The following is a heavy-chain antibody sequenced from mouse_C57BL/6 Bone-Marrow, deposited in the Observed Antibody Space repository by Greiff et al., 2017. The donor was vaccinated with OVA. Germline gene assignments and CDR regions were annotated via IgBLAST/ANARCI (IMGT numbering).Heavy chain of an antibody. Sequence: EVKLKESGGGLVKPGGSLKLSCAASGFTFSSYAMSWVRQTPEKRLEWVATISDGGSYTYYPDNVKGRFTISRDNAKNNLYLQMSHLKSEDTAMYYCARVDYRGYFDYWGQGTTLTVSS. V-gene: IGHV5-4*03. CDR1: GFTFSSYA. D-gene: IGHD2-13*01. J-gene: IGHJ2*01. CDR2: ISDGGSYT. CDR3: ARVDYRGYFDY.